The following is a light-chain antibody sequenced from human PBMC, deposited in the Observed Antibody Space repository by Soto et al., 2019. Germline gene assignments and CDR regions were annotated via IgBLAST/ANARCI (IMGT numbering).Light chain of an antibody. V-gene: IGKV1-33*01. CDR3: QQYESLPLT. CDR1: QDINKN. CDR2: DAS. J-gene: IGKJ5*01. Sequence: DIQMTQSPSSLSASAGDLVTITFQASQDINKNLIWYQQKPGKAPKLLIYDASDLETGVPSRFSGSGSGTGFTFTISSLQPEDFATYYCQQYESLPLTFGQGTRLE.